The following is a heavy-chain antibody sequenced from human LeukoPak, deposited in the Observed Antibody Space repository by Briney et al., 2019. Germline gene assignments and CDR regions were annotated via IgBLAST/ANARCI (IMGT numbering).Heavy chain of an antibody. J-gene: IGHJ4*02. CDR2: ISGHNDNP. Sequence: ASVKVSCKASGYTFTNFGISWVRQAPGQGLQWMGWISGHNDNPHYAQQLQDRVTMTTDTSTTTAYMELRSLKSDDTAVYYCARDDSVDWGQGTLVTVSS. CDR1: GYTFTNFG. CDR3: ARDDSVD. V-gene: IGHV1-18*01. D-gene: IGHD6-19*01.